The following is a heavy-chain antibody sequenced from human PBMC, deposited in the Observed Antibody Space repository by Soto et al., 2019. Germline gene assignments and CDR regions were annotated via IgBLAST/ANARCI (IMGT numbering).Heavy chain of an antibody. D-gene: IGHD2-15*01. J-gene: IGHJ5*02. V-gene: IGHV1-69*13. Sequence: SVKVSFKASGGTFSSYAISWVRQAPGQGLEWMGGIIPIFGTANYAQKFQGRVTITADESTSTAYMELSSLRSEDTAVYYCARSRDCSGGSCYSFYNNWFDPWGQGTLVTVSS. CDR3: ARSRDCSGGSCYSFYNNWFDP. CDR2: IIPIFGTA. CDR1: GGTFSSYA.